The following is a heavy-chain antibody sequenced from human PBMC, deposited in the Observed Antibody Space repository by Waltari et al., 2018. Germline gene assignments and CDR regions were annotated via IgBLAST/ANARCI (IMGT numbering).Heavy chain of an antibody. CDR2: ISDDGNYI. CDR1: GFTFSSYG. J-gene: IGHJ4*02. D-gene: IGHD1-26*01. CDR3: ARRGWEILRGFDY. V-gene: IGHV3-30*03. Sequence: QVQLVESGGGVVQPGRSLSLSCAASGFTFSSYGMHWVRQAPGKGLEWVAVISDDGNYIYYADSVKGRFTISRDNSKNTVFLQMNSLKSEDTAVYYCARRGWEILRGFDYWGQGTLVTVSS.